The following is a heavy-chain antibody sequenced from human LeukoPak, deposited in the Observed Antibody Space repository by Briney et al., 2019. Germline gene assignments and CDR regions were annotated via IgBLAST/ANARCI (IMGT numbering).Heavy chain of an antibody. CDR2: IYYSGST. Sequence: SETLSLTCTVSGGSISSYYWSWIRQPPGKGLEWIGYIYYSGSTNYNPSLKSRVTISVDTSKNQFSLKLSSVTAADTAVYYCARILAYSYGYGAFDIWGQGTMVTVSS. D-gene: IGHD5-18*01. CDR1: GGSISSYY. CDR3: ARILAYSYGYGAFDI. J-gene: IGHJ3*02. V-gene: IGHV4-59*01.